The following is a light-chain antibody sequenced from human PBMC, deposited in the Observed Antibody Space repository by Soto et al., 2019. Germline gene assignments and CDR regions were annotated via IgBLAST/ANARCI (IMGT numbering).Light chain of an antibody. CDR3: QQYSTPPIT. Sequence: ETVLTQSPGTLSLSPGERATLSCRASQSSSSYLTWYQQRPGQAPRLLIYAASRRATGIPDRFSGSGSGTDFTLTISRLEPEDFAVYYCQQYSTPPITFGQGTRLEIK. CDR2: AAS. J-gene: IGKJ5*01. V-gene: IGKV3-20*01. CDR1: QSSSSY.